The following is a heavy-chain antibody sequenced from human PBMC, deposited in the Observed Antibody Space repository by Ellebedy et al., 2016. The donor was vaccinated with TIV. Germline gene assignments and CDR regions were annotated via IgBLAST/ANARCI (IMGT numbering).Heavy chain of an antibody. V-gene: IGHV3-33*05. CDR2: ISYDGSNK. D-gene: IGHD1-26*01. CDR3: AKKWGYGSTQFDY. Sequence: GGSLRLXXAASGFTFSSYGMHWVRQAPGKGLEWVAVISYDGSNKYYADSVKGRFTISRDNSKNTLYLQMNSLRAEDTAVYYCAKKWGYGSTQFDYWGQGTLVTVSS. J-gene: IGHJ4*02. CDR1: GFTFSSYG.